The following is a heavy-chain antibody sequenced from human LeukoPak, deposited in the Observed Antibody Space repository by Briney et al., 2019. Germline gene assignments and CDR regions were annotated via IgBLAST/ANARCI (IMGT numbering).Heavy chain of an antibody. J-gene: IGHJ4*02. CDR1: GGSISSGGYS. V-gene: IGHV4-30-2*01. D-gene: IGHD3-22*01. CDR2: IYHSGST. CDR3: ARVGFDSSGYWYFDY. Sequence: SQTLSLTCAVSGGSISSGGYSWRWIRQPPGKGLEWIGYIYHSGSTYYNPSLKSRVTISVDRSKNQFSLKLSSVTAADTAVYYCARVGFDSSGYWYFDYWGQGTLVTVSS.